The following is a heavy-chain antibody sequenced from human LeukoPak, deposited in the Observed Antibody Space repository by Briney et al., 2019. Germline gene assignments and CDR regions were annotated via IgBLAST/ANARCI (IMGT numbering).Heavy chain of an antibody. J-gene: IGHJ3*02. CDR2: INPNSGGT. D-gene: IGHD5-12*01. V-gene: IGHV1-2*02. CDR3: ARGLVRDIVATIVSVEDAFDI. Sequence: ASVKVSCKASGYTFTGQYMHWVRQAPGQGFEWMGWINPNSGGTNYAQQFQGRVTMTRDTSISTAYMEVSSLRSDDTAVYYCARGLVRDIVATIVSVEDAFDIWGQGTMVTVSS. CDR1: GYTFTGQY.